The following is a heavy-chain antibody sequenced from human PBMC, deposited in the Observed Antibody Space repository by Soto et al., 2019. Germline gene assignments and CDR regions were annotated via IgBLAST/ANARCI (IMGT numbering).Heavy chain of an antibody. D-gene: IGHD3-3*01. V-gene: IGHV4-59*12. Sequence: SETLSLTCVVSGGSITSYHWSWIRQFPGKGLEWIACTSDTGNTNYDPSLQSRVTMSVDTSKKQFSLRLSSVTAADAAVYYCARDNNVFWSRDQTAFDYWGQGALVT. CDR3: ARDNNVFWSRDQTAFDY. J-gene: IGHJ4*02. CDR1: GGSITSYH. CDR2: TSDTGNT.